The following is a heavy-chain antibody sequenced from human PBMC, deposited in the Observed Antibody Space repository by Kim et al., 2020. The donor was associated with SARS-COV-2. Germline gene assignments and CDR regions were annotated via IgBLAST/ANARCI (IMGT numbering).Heavy chain of an antibody. J-gene: IGHJ4*02. CDR3: AREGWWELLPGYFDY. D-gene: IGHD1-26*01. Sequence: GGSLRLSCAASGFTFSSYGMHWVRQAPGKGLEWVAVIWYDGSNKYYADSVKGRFTISRDNSKNTLYLQMNSLRAEDTAVYYCAREGWWELLPGYFDYWGQGTLVTVSS. V-gene: IGHV3-33*01. CDR1: GFTFSSYG. CDR2: IWYDGSNK.